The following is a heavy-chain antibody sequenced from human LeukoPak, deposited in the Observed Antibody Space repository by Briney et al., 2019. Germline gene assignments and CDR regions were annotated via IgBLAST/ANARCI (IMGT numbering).Heavy chain of an antibody. Sequence: PSETLSLTCAVYGGSFSDYYCSWIRQPPGKGLEWIGEINHSGTTNYSPSLKSRVSISVDTSKNQFSLKLNSVTAADAAMYYCASHYSSGSYRYTGSFDSWGQGMLVNVSS. V-gene: IGHV4-34*01. D-gene: IGHD3-16*02. CDR1: GGSFSDYY. CDR3: ASHYSSGSYRYTGSFDS. J-gene: IGHJ4*02. CDR2: INHSGTT.